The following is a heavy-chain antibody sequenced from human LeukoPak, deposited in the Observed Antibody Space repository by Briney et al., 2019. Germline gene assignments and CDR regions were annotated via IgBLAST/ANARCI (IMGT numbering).Heavy chain of an antibody. V-gene: IGHV3-23*01. CDR3: AKDPITYCSGGSCYPLNNWFDP. J-gene: IGHJ5*02. Sequence: GGSLRLSCAASGFTFSDHYMDWVRQAPGKGLEWVSAISGSGGSTYYADSVKGRFTISRDNSKNTLYLQMNSLRAEDTAVYYCAKDPITYCSGGSCYPLNNWFDPWGQGTLVTVSS. D-gene: IGHD2-15*01. CDR2: ISGSGGST. CDR1: GFTFSDHY.